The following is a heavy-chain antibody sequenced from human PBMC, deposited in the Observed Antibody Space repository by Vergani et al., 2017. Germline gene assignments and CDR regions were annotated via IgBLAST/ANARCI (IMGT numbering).Heavy chain of an antibody. CDR3: ARGSWYFWSGYYRLFDY. J-gene: IGHJ4*02. CDR1: GYTFTGYY. V-gene: IGHV1-8*02. CDR2: INPNSGNT. Sequence: QVQLVQSGAEVKKPGASVKVSCKASGYTFTGYYMHWVRQAPGQGLEWMGWINPNSGNTGYAQKFQGRVTMTRNTSISTAYMELSSLRSEDTAVYYCARGSWYFWSGYYRLFDYWGQGTLVTVSS. D-gene: IGHD3-3*01.